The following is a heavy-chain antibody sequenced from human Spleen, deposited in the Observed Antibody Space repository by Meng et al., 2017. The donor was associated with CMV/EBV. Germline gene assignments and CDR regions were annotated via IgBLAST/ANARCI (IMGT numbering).Heavy chain of an antibody. CDR1: GGSICSFY. CDR2: FYTSGST. Sequence: QVQLQESGPGPVKPASTLSLTCSVSGGSICSFYWSWIRQPAGKVLESIGRFYTSGSTNSNPSINRRVTMAVDTSKNQISLRLRSVTAADTAVHYCATGSGDFDHWGQGTLVTVSS. D-gene: IGHD1-26*01. J-gene: IGHJ4*02. CDR3: ATGSGDFDH. V-gene: IGHV4-4*07.